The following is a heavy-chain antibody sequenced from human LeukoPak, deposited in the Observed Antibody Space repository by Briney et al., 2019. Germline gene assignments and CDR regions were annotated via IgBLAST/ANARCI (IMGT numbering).Heavy chain of an antibody. J-gene: IGHJ5*02. CDR1: GGSISSYY. Sequence: PSETLSLTCTVSGGSISSYYWSWIRQPPGKGLEWIGYIYYSGSTNYNPSLKSRVTISVDPSKNQFSLKLSSVTAADTAVYYCARQGEMDNWFDPWGQGTLVTVSS. CDR3: ARQGEMDNWFDP. CDR2: IYYSGST. V-gene: IGHV4-59*01. D-gene: IGHD5-24*01.